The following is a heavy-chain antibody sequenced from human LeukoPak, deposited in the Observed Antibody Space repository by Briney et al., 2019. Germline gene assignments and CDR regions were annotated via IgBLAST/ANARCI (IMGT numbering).Heavy chain of an antibody. CDR2: IYHSGST. V-gene: IGHV4-39*07. D-gene: IGHD6-13*01. J-gene: IGHJ4*02. CDR1: GGSISGSSYY. Sequence: TSETLSLTCTVSGGSISGSSYYWGWIRQPPGKGLEWIGSIYHSGSTYYNPSLKSRVTISVDTSKNQFSLKLSSVTAADTAVYYCASLYSSSWYRYWGQGTLVTVSS. CDR3: ASLYSSSWYRY.